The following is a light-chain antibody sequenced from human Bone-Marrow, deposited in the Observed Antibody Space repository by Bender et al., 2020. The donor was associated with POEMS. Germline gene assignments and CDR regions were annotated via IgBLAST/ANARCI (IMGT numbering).Light chain of an antibody. CDR1: SSDVGVYDF. V-gene: IGLV2-14*01. J-gene: IGLJ2*01. CDR3: CSYADNSNVV. CDR2: DVG. Sequence: QSALTQPASVSGSPGQSITISCAGTSSDVGVYDFVSWYQHLPGKAPKLIIYDVGNRPSGVSDRISGSKSGNTASLTISGLQAEDEADYYCCSYADNSNVVFGGGTKLTVL.